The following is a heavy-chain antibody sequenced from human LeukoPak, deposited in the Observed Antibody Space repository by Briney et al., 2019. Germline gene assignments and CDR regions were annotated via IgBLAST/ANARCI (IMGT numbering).Heavy chain of an antibody. CDR2: IIPIFGTA. CDR1: GGTFSIYA. D-gene: IGHD3-22*01. CDR3: ARAQGSYYYDSSGSFDY. J-gene: IGHJ4*02. V-gene: IGHV1-69*13. Sequence: SVTVSFTASGGTFSIYAISWVRQAPGQGLEWMGGIIPIFGTANYAQKFQGRVRITADESTSTAYMELSSLRSEDTAVYYCARAQGSYYYDSSGSFDYWGQGTLVTVSS.